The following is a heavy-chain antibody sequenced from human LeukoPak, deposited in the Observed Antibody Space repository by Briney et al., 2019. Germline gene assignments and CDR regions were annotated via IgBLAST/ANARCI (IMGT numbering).Heavy chain of an antibody. D-gene: IGHD3-3*01. CDR2: IYGDGRT. J-gene: IGHJ4*02. V-gene: IGHV3-53*01. Sequence: GGSLRLSCAASGFTFSSYWMSWVRQAPGNGLERVSVIYGDGRTSHSASVRGRFTISRDNSKNIVSLQMNNLRAEDTAVYYCARGRGLGVVSPYFDYWGQGTLVTVSS. CDR1: GFTFSSYW. CDR3: ARGRGLGVVSPYFDY.